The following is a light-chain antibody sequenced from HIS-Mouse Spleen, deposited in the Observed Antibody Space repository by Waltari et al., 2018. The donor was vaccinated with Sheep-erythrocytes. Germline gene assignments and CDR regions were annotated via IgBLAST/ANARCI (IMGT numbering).Light chain of an antibody. Sequence: QSVLTQPPSVSGAPGQRVPISCTGSSSNIGAGYDVHWYQPLPGTAPKLLIYGNSNRPSGVPDRFSGSKSGTSASLAITGLQAEDEADYYCQSYDSSLSAVVFGGGTKLTVL. V-gene: IGLV1-40*01. CDR2: GNS. CDR3: QSYDSSLSAVV. J-gene: IGLJ2*01. CDR1: SSNIGAGYD.